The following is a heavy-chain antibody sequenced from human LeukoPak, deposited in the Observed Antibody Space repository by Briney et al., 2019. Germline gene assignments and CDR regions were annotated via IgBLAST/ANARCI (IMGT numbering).Heavy chain of an antibody. V-gene: IGHV3-66*01. CDR3: AAKGNGYSGTYVFAH. J-gene: IGHJ3*01. CDR1: TFSVSTNY. D-gene: IGHD5-12*01. Sequence: PGGSLRLSCAASTFSVSTNYMSWVRQAPGKGLEWISVLYSSGYTKYADSVRGRFSISRDNSENTLSLQMNSLRAEDTAVYYCAAKGNGYSGTYVFAHWGQGTMVTVSS. CDR2: LYSSGYT.